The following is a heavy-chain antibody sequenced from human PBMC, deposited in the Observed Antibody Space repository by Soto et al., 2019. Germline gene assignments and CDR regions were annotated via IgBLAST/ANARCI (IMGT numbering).Heavy chain of an antibody. CDR2: IYYSGST. J-gene: IGHJ4*02. Sequence: SETLSLTCTVSGGSITSGGYCWTWIRQHPVKGLEWMGHIYYSGSTSYNPSLKSRVTISIDTSKNQFSLKLTSVTAADTAVYYCTRSRTTMNYFDYWGQGTLVTVSS. CDR1: GGSITSGGYC. D-gene: IGHD4-17*01. V-gene: IGHV4-31*03. CDR3: TRSRTTMNYFDY.